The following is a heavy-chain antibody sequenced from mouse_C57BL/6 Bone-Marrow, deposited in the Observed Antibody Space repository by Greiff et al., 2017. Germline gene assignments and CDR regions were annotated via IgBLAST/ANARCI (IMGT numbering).Heavy chain of an antibody. CDR1: GYTFTSYW. Sequence: QVQLKESGAELVMPGASVKLSCKASGYTFTSYWMHWVKQRPGQGLEWIGEIDPSDSYTKYNQKFKGKSTLTVDKSSSTAYMQLSSLTSEDSAVYYCARSWLRLPYYFDYWGQGTTLTVSS. CDR3: ARSWLRLPYYFDY. D-gene: IGHD3-2*02. V-gene: IGHV1-69*01. CDR2: IDPSDSYT. J-gene: IGHJ2*01.